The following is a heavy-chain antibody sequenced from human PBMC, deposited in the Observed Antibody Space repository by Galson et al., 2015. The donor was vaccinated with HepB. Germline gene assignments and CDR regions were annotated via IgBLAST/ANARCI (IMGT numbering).Heavy chain of an antibody. CDR3: AKDRSRFSDGSFDY. D-gene: IGHD1-26*01. J-gene: IGHJ4*02. Sequence: SLRLSCAASGFTFSSYAMSWVRQAPGKGLEWVSAISSSGGSIYYADSVKGPVTISRDNSKNTLYLRMNSLRAGDTAVYYCAKDRSRFSDGSFDYWGQGTLVTVSS. CDR2: ISSSGGSI. V-gene: IGHV3-23*01. CDR1: GFTFSSYA.